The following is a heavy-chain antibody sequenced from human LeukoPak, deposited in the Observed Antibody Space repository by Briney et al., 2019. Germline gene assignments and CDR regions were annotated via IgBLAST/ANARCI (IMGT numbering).Heavy chain of an antibody. Sequence: SETLSLTCAVSGGSISSSNWWSWVRQPPGKGLEWIGEIYHSGSTNYNPSLKSRVTISVDTSKNQFSLKLSSVTAADTAVYYCARDRIVGATRCYFDYWGQGTLVTVSS. CDR1: GGSISSSNW. CDR3: ARDRIVGATRCYFDY. J-gene: IGHJ4*02. CDR2: IYHSGST. V-gene: IGHV4-4*02. D-gene: IGHD1-26*01.